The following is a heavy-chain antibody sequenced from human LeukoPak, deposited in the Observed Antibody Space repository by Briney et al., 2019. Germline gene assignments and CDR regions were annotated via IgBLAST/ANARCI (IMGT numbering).Heavy chain of an antibody. CDR3: ANDYCSGGSCPPYYYYGMDV. CDR2: ISGSGGST. CDR1: GFTFSRYA. J-gene: IGHJ6*02. D-gene: IGHD2-15*01. Sequence: GGSLRLSCAASGFTFSRYAMSWVRQAPGKGLEWVSAISGSGGSTYYADSVKGRFTISRDNSKNTLYLQMNSLRAEDTAVYYCANDYCSGGSCPPYYYYGMDVWGQGTTVTVSS. V-gene: IGHV3-23*01.